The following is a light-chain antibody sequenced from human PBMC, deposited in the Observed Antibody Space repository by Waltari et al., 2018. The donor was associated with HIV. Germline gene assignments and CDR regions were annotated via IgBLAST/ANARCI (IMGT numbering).Light chain of an antibody. CDR3: QQYYSTPWT. J-gene: IGKJ1*01. CDR2: GTS. CDR1: QGLSKS. Sequence: DIQMTQSPSSLSASVGDRVTIPCRASQGLSKSLAWYQQKPGRAPKVLLHGTSSLGSGVPYRFSGSGSGTDYTLTISRLQPEDFATYYCQQYYSTPWTFGQGTKVEIK. V-gene: IGKV1-NL1*01.